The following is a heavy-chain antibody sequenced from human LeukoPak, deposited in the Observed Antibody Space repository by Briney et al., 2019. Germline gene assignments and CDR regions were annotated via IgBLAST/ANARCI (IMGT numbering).Heavy chain of an antibody. CDR2: INHSGST. J-gene: IGHJ4*02. Sequence: SETLSLTCAVYGGSFSGYYWSWIRQPPGKGLEWIGEINHSGSTNYNPSLKSRVTISVDTSKNQFSLKLSSVTAADTAVYYCAKDNSSSWYPYFAFSIEGYFDYWGQGTLVTVSS. CDR3: AKDNSSSWYPYFAFSIEGYFDY. V-gene: IGHV4-34*01. D-gene: IGHD6-13*01. CDR1: GGSFSGYY.